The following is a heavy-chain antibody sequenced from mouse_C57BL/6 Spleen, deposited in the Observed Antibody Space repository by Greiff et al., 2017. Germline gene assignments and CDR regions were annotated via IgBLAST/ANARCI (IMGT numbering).Heavy chain of an antibody. CDR3: ARRGYYDYDGGDYYAMDY. V-gene: IGHV1-18*01. CDR2: INPNNGGT. J-gene: IGHJ4*01. CDR1: GYTFTDYN. D-gene: IGHD2-4*01. Sequence: EVQLQQSGPELVKPGASVKIPCKASGYTFTDYNMDWVKQSHGKSLEWIGDINPNNGGTIYNQKFKGKATLTVDKSSSTAYMELRSLTSEDTAVYYCARRGYYDYDGGDYYAMDYWGQGTSVTVSS.